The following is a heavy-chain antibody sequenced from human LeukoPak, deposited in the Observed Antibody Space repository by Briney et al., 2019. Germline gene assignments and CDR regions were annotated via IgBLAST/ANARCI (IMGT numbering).Heavy chain of an antibody. D-gene: IGHD3-22*01. CDR3: ARHDSSGYRYYFDY. J-gene: IGHJ4*02. V-gene: IGHV4-39*01. CDR2: IYYSGST. CDR1: GVSISSSSYY. Sequence: SETLSLTCTVSGVSISSSSYYWGWIRQPPGKGLEWIGSIYYSGSTYYNPSLKSRVTISVDTSKNQFSLKLSSVTAADTAVYYCARHDSSGYRYYFDYWGQGTLVTVSS.